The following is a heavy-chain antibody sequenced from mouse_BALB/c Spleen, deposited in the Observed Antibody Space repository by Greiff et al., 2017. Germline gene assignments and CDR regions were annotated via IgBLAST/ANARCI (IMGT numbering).Heavy chain of an antibody. CDR3: ARGITTVVATGAMDY. J-gene: IGHJ4*01. CDR1: GFTFSSYG. CDR2: INSNGGST. D-gene: IGHD1-1*01. Sequence: EVKLMESGGGLVQPGGSLKLSCAASGFTFSSYGMSWVRQTPDKRLELVATINSNGGSTYYPDSVKGRFTISRDNAKNTLYLQMSSLKSEDTAMYYCARGITTVVATGAMDYWGQGTSVTVSS. V-gene: IGHV5-6-3*01.